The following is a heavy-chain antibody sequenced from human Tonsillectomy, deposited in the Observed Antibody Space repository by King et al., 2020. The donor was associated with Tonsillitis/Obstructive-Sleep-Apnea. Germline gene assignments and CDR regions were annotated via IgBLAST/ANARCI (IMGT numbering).Heavy chain of an antibody. D-gene: IGHD3-10*01. CDR2: ISYDGSNK. V-gene: IGHV3-30*01. CDR1: GFTFSSYA. Sequence: VQLVESGGGVVQPGRSLRLSCAASGFTFSSYAIDWVRQAPGKGLEWVAVISYDGSNKYHADSVKGRFTISRDNSKNTLYPQMNSLRAEDTAVYYCARGSGSDYYYYMDVWGKGTTVTVSS. J-gene: IGHJ6*03. CDR3: ARGSGSDYYYYMDV.